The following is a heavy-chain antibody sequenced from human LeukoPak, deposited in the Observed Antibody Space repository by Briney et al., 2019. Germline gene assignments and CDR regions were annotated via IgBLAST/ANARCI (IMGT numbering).Heavy chain of an antibody. CDR3: ARDLRVRYFDHDAFDI. J-gene: IGHJ3*02. D-gene: IGHD3-9*01. Sequence: GSSVKVSCKASGGTFSSYAISWVRQAPGQGLEWMGGIIPIFGTANYAQKFQGRVTITADESTSTAYMELSSLRSEDTAVYYCARDLRVRYFDHDAFDIWGQGTMVTVSS. CDR1: GGTFSSYA. V-gene: IGHV1-69*01. CDR2: IIPIFGTA.